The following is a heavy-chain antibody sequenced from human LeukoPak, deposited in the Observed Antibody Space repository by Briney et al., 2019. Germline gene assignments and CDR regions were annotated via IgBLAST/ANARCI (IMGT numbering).Heavy chain of an antibody. V-gene: IGHV1-8*02. D-gene: IGHD1-26*01. CDR1: GYTFTGYY. CDR3: ARGMWELPYDVGY. J-gene: IGHJ4*02. CDR2: MNPNSGNT. Sequence: ASVKVSCKASGYTFTGYYMHWVRQAPGQGLEWMGWMNPNSGNTGYAQKFQGRVTMTRDTSTSTVYMELSSLRSEDTAVYYCARGMWELPYDVGYWGQGTLVTVSS.